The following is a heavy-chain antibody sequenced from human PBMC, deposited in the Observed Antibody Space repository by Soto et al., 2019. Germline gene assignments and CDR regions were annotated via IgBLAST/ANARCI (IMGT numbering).Heavy chain of an antibody. V-gene: IGHV3-15*07. CDR3: TADPHYYTGGVAY. CDR2: IKGKVHGETT. D-gene: IGHD2-8*02. Sequence: EVQLVESGGGLVKPGGSLRLSCAASGFTFSSAWLNWVRQAPGKGLEWVGRIKGKVHGETTDYAAPVKGRFSISRDGSSNTLHLQMNSLEIEDTAVYYCTADPHYYTGGVAYWGQGALVTVSS. J-gene: IGHJ4*02. CDR1: GFTFSSAW.